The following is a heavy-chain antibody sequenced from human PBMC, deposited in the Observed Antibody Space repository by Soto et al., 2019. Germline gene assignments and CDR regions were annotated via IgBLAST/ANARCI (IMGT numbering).Heavy chain of an antibody. CDR2: INAGNGNT. CDR1: GYTFTSYA. CDR3: ARGPGGPAGPGDY. J-gene: IGHJ4*02. D-gene: IGHD2-15*01. Sequence: QVQLVQSGAEVKKPGASVKVSCKASGYTFTSYAMHWVRQAPGQRLEWMGWINAGNGNTKYSQKFQGRVTITRDTSASTAYRALSSLRSEDTAVYYCARGPGGPAGPGDYWGQGTLVTVSS. V-gene: IGHV1-3*01.